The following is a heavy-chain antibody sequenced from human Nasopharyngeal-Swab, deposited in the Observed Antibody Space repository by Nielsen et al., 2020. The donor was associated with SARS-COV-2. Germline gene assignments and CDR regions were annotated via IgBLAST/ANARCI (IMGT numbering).Heavy chain of an antibody. Sequence: GESLKISCAASGFTFSNYSMNWVRQAPGKGLEWVSYISSSSSTKYYADSVKGRFTISRDNAKNTLYLQMNSLRAEDTAVYYCARDGGSYFDYWGQGTLVTVSS. CDR2: ISSSSSTK. D-gene: IGHD1-26*01. CDR1: GFTFSNYS. J-gene: IGHJ4*02. CDR3: ARDGGSYFDY. V-gene: IGHV3-48*04.